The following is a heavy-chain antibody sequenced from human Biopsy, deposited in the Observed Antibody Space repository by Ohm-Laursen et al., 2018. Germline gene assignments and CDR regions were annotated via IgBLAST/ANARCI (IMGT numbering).Heavy chain of an antibody. Sequence: GTLSLTCGVYGGSFSGYYCSWIRQPPGKGLEWIGEINDSGRTNYNPSLRSRVTFSVDTSKNQFSLKLSSVIAADTAVYYCSRGTNYYGSGRNRHWFDPWGQGTLVTVSS. CDR3: SRGTNYYGSGRNRHWFDP. CDR2: INDSGRT. CDR1: GGSFSGYY. J-gene: IGHJ5*02. V-gene: IGHV4-34*01. D-gene: IGHD3-10*01.